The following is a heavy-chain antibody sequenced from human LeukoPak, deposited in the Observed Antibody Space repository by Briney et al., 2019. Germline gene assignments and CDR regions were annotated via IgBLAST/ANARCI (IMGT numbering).Heavy chain of an antibody. CDR3: ARVNRGDAFDI. Sequence: GRSLRLSCAASGFTFSSYGMHWVRQAPGKGLEWVAVIWYDGRNKFYADSLKGRFTISRDNFKNTLYLQMNSLRAEDTAVYYCARVNRGDAFDIWGQGTLVTVSS. V-gene: IGHV3-33*01. D-gene: IGHD3-16*02. CDR1: GFTFSSYG. CDR2: IWYDGRNK. J-gene: IGHJ3*02.